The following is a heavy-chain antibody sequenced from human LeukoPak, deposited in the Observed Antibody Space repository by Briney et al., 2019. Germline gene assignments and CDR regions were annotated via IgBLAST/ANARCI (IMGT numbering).Heavy chain of an antibody. J-gene: IGHJ2*01. CDR1: GYSISSGYY. CDR3: ARAGSPYWYFDL. V-gene: IGHV4-38-2*02. CDR2: IYHSGST. D-gene: IGHD5-12*01. Sequence: SQTLSLTCTVSGYSISSGYYWGWIRQPPGKGLEWIGSIYHSGSTYYNPSLKSRVTISVDTSKNQFSLKLSSVTAADTAVYYCARAGSPYWYFDLWGCGTLVTVSS.